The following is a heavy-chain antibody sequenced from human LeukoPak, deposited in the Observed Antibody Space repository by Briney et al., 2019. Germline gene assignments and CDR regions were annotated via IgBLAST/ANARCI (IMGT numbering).Heavy chain of an antibody. CDR2: INHSGST. V-gene: IGHV4-34*01. Sequence: SETLSLTCAVYGGSFSRYYWSWIRQPPGKGLEFIGTINHSGSTNYNPSLMSRVTISVDKSKNQFSLKLSSVTAADTAVYYCARDRGGFTYGEYYFDYWGQGSLVTVSS. CDR1: GGSFSRYY. J-gene: IGHJ4*02. D-gene: IGHD2-15*01. CDR3: ARDRGGFTYGEYYFDY.